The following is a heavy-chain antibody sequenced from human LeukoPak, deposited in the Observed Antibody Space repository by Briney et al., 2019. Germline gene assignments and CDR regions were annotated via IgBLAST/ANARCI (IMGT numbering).Heavy chain of an antibody. CDR3: AREIR. V-gene: IGHV3-74*01. CDR2: INSDGSST. CDR1: WFTFSSYW. Sequence: GGTPRLSCSAPWFTFSSYWKHWGRQTPGKGLVWVSRINSDGSSTSYADSVKGRFTISRDNAKNTLYLQMNSLRAEDTAVYYCAREIRWGQGTLVTVSS. J-gene: IGHJ4*02.